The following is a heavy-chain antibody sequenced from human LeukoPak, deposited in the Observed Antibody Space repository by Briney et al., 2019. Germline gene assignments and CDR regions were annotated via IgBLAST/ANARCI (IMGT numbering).Heavy chain of an antibody. CDR1: GGTFSSYA. CDR2: IIPIFGTA. D-gene: IGHD6-13*01. J-gene: IGHJ5*02. Sequence: ASVKVSCKASGGTFSSYAISWVRQAPGQGLEWMGGIIPIFGTANYAQKFQGRVTITTDESTSTAYMELSSLRSEDTAVYYCARWAGYSIVNWFDPWGQGTLVTVSS. CDR3: ARWAGYSIVNWFDP. V-gene: IGHV1-69*05.